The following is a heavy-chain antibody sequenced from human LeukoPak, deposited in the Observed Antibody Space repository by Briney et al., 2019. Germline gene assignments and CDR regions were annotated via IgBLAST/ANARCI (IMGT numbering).Heavy chain of an antibody. V-gene: IGHV3-74*01. CDR2: INSDGSTT. CDR3: AKAWGTPHDF. Sequence: GGSLRLSCAASGFTFTSYWMHWVRQAPGKGLVWVSRINSDGSTTNYADSVKGRFTISRDNAKNTLYLQVNSLRGEDTAVYYCAKAWGTPHDFWSQGTLVTVSS. CDR1: GFTFTSYW. D-gene: IGHD3-3*01. J-gene: IGHJ4*02.